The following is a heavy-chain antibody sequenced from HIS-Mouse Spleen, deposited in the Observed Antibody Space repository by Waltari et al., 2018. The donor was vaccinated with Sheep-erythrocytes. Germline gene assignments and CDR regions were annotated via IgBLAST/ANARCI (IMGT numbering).Heavy chain of an antibody. J-gene: IGHJ4*02. Sequence: QVQLQESGPGLVKPSQTLSLTCTVSGGSISSGDYYWSWIRQPPGKGLEWIGYIYYSVSTSSNPSLKSRVTISVDTSKNQFSLKLSSVTAADTAVYYCARDSSGYYYLDYWGQGTLVTVSS. CDR1: GGSISSGDYY. CDR3: ARDSSGYYYLDY. V-gene: IGHV4-30-4*01. CDR2: IYYSVST. D-gene: IGHD3-22*01.